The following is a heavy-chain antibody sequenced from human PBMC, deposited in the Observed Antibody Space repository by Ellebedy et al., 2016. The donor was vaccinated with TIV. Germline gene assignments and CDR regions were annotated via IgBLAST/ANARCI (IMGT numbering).Heavy chain of an antibody. Sequence: AASVKVSCKASGYTFTSDSISWVRQAPGQGLEWMGWIRAYNGNTNYAQKLQGRVTMATDTSTSTAYMELRSLRSDDTAVYYCARARYCNGGRGYSRGDAFDIWGQGTMVTVSS. J-gene: IGHJ3*02. CDR2: IRAYNGNT. CDR3: ARARYCNGGRGYSRGDAFDI. D-gene: IGHD2-15*01. V-gene: IGHV1-18*01. CDR1: GYTFTSDS.